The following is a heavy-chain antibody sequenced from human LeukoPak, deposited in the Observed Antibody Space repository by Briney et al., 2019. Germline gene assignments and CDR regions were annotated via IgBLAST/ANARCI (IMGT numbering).Heavy chain of an antibody. CDR1: GFTFSDYW. D-gene: IGHD1-26*01. J-gene: IGHJ4*02. V-gene: IGHV3-7*03. Sequence: GGSLRLSCEASGFTFSDYWMIWVRQAPGKGLEWVADIKGDESDRFYVDSVRGRFSISRDNAKNSLYLHMNSLRSEDTAVYYCARSRSGSYDKWGQGTLVTVSS. CDR3: ARSRSGSYDK. CDR2: IKGDESDR.